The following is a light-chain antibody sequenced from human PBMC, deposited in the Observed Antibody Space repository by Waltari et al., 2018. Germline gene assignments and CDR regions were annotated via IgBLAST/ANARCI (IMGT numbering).Light chain of an antibody. CDR3: QQRSNWPVT. CDR2: DAS. CDR1: QCVVNQ. V-gene: IGKV3-11*01. J-gene: IGKJ1*01. Sequence: EVVLTQSPATLSLSPGERATLSCRASQCVVNQLPWYQQKPGQAPRLLIFDASNRATGVPARFSGSGSGTDFTLTIYSLEPEDFALYFCQQRSNWPVTFGQGTRVEAK.